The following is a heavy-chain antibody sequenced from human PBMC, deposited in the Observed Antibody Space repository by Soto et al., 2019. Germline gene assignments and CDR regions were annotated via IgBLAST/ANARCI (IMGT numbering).Heavy chain of an antibody. CDR3: ARVYFVVAGKTSAFDI. CDR2: ISAYNGNT. D-gene: IGHD6-19*01. Sequence: ASVKVSCKASGYTFTSYGISWVRQAPGQGLEWMGWISAYNGNTNYAQKLQGRVTMTTDTSTSTAYMELRSLRSDDTAVYYCARVYFVVAGKTSAFDIWGQGTMVTVSS. V-gene: IGHV1-18*04. J-gene: IGHJ3*02. CDR1: GYTFTSYG.